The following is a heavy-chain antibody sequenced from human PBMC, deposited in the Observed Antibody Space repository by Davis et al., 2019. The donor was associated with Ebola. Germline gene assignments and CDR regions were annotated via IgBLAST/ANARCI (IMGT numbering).Heavy chain of an antibody. J-gene: IGHJ4*02. D-gene: IGHD5-18*01. CDR1: GYTFTSYY. CDR2: INPNSGGT. CDR3: ARDMDPGYSYEGAFDY. Sequence: ASVKVSCKASGYTFTSYYMHWVRQAPGQGLEWMGWINPNSGGTNYAQKFQGRVTMTRDTSISTAYMELSRLRSDDTAVYYCARDMDPGYSYEGAFDYWGQGTLVTVSS. V-gene: IGHV1-2*02.